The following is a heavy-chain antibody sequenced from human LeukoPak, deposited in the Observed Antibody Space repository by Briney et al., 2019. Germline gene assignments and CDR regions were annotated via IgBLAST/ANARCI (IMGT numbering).Heavy chain of an antibody. CDR2: IIPIFGTA. CDR3: ATFQGPNYYDSSGYYSDWFDP. CDR1: GGTFSSYA. D-gene: IGHD3-22*01. J-gene: IGHJ5*02. Sequence: SVKVSCKASGGTFSSYAISWVRQAPGQGLEWMGGIIPIFGTANYAQKFQGRVTITADESTSTAYMELSSLRSEDTAVYYCATFQGPNYYDSSGYYSDWFDPWGQGTLVTVSS. V-gene: IGHV1-69*13.